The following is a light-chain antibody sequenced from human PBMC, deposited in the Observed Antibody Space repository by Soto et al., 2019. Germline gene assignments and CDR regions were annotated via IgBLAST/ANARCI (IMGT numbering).Light chain of an antibody. Sequence: IQMTQSPSTLSAYVGDRVTITCRASQSISSWLAWYQQKPGKAPKVLIYDASSLESGVPSRFSGSGSGTEFSLTISSLQPDDFATYYCQQYNHYWTFGQGTKVDIK. CDR1: QSISSW. CDR2: DAS. J-gene: IGKJ1*01. CDR3: QQYNHYWT. V-gene: IGKV1-5*01.